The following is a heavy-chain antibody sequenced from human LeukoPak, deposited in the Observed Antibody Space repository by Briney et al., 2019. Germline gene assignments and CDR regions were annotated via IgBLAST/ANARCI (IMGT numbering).Heavy chain of an antibody. CDR1: GFTVSNYA. CDR3: AKGRRAPLVGTITKSWIDY. J-gene: IGHJ4*02. D-gene: IGHD1-7*01. CDR2: ISGSGGST. V-gene: IGHV3-23*01. Sequence: QSGGSLRLSWAAAGFTVSNYAMNWVRQAPGKGLEWVSTISGSGGSTYYADSVKGRFTISRDNSKNTLYLQMNSLRAEDTAVYYCAKGRRAPLVGTITKSWIDYWGQGTLVTVSS.